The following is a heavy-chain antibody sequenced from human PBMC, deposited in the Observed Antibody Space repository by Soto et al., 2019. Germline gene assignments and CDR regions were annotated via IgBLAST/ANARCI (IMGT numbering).Heavy chain of an antibody. D-gene: IGHD2-15*01. CDR1: GGTFSSYA. CDR2: IIPIFGTA. V-gene: IGHV1-69*13. J-gene: IGHJ4*02. CDR3: ARRGYFCSGGSCRLYYFDY. Sequence: ASVKVSCKASGGTFSSYAISWVRQAPGQGLEWMGGIIPIFGTANYAQKFQGRVTITADESTSTAYMELSSLRSEDTAVYYCARRGYFCSGGSCRLYYFDYWGQGTLVTVSS.